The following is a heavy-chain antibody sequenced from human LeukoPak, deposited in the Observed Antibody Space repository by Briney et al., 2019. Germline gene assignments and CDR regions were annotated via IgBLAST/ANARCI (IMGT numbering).Heavy chain of an antibody. CDR2: IYPGDSDT. J-gene: IGHJ4*02. CDR3: ARRGRYCSGGSCYGYADY. CDR1: GFTFSNAW. Sequence: PGGSLRLSCAASGFTFSNAWMNWVRQAPGKGLEWMGIIYPGDSDTRYSPSFQGQVTISADKSISTAYLQWSSLKASDTAMYYCARRGRYCSGGSCYGYADYWGQGTLVTVSS. V-gene: IGHV5-51*01. D-gene: IGHD2-15*01.